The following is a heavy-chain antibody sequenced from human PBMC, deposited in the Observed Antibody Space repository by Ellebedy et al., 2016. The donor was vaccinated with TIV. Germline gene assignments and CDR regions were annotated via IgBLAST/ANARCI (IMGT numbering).Heavy chain of an antibody. D-gene: IGHD6-19*01. V-gene: IGHV1-2*04. CDR2: INPNSGGT. CDR1: GYTFSDYY. J-gene: IGHJ4*02. Sequence: ASVKVSXXASGYTFSDYYIHWVRQAPGQGLEWMGWINPNSGGTNYAQKFQGWVTMTRDTSISTAYMELSRLRSDDTAVYYCARPLTPGIAVAGLDYWGQGTLVTVSS. CDR3: ARPLTPGIAVAGLDY.